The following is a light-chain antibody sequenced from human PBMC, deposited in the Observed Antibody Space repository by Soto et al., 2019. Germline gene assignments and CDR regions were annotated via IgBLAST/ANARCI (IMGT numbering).Light chain of an antibody. CDR1: QSLSSSY. CDR2: GAS. CDR3: QQFATSPLT. V-gene: IGKV3-20*01. J-gene: IGKJ4*01. Sequence: EVAVTQSPATLSVSPGESVTLSCRASQSLSSSYLAWYQQKPGQAPRLLIYGASSRATGIPDRFSGSGSGTDFTLTISRLEPEDFAVYYCQQFATSPLTFGGGTKVEIK.